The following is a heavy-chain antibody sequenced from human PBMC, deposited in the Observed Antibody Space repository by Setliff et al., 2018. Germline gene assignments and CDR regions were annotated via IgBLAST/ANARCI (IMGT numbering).Heavy chain of an antibody. CDR2: IYYSGST. Sequence: NPSETLSLTCTVSGGSISSSSYYWGWIRQPPGKGLEWIGSIYYSGSTYYNPSLKSRVTISVDTSKNQFSLKLSSVTAADTAVYYRARDPLGEIAVAGHDAFDIWGQGTMVTVS. CDR1: GGSISSSSYY. CDR3: ARDPLGEIAVAGHDAFDI. J-gene: IGHJ3*02. V-gene: IGHV4-39*07. D-gene: IGHD6-19*01.